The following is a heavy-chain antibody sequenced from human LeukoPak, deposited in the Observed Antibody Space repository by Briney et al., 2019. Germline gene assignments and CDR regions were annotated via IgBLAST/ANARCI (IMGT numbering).Heavy chain of an antibody. CDR3: AKNAGDGGYYYYLDV. Sequence: SGGSLRLSCAASGFTFSSYAMSWFRKAPGKGLEWVSTISGGGDTTYYSVKGRFIISRDNSKNTLFLNSLRAEDTAIYFCAKNAGDGGYYYYLDVWGKGTPVTVSS. CDR1: GFTFSSYA. CDR2: ISGGGDTT. D-gene: IGHD3-16*01. J-gene: IGHJ6*03. V-gene: IGHV3-23*01.